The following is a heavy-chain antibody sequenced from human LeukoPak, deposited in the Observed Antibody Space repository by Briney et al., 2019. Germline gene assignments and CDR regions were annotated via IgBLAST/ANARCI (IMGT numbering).Heavy chain of an antibody. CDR3: ARGAGSCTSTSCSLGY. Sequence: GASVKVSCKASGYTFSNYGISWVRQAAGQGLEWMGWMNPNSGNTVYAQKFQGRVTITRNTSISTAYMELSSLRSEDTAVYYCARGAGSCTSTSCSLGYWGQGTLVTVSS. D-gene: IGHD2-2*01. J-gene: IGHJ4*02. CDR1: GYTFSNYG. CDR2: MNPNSGNT. V-gene: IGHV1-8*03.